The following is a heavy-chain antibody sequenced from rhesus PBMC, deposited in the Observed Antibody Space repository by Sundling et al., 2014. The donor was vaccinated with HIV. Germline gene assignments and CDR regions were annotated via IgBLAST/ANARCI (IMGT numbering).Heavy chain of an antibody. CDR2: ISGTSGST. V-gene: IGHV4-165*01. D-gene: IGHD2-39*01. Sequence: QVQLQESGPGLVKPSETLSLTCAVSGGSISDYFWNWIRQPPGKGLEWIGYISGTSGSTSYNPSLKSRVTISTDTSKNQLSLRLSSVTAADTAVYYCATETGGDARYFDLWGPGTPITISS. J-gene: IGHJ2*01. CDR1: GGSISDYF. CDR3: ATETGGDARYFDL.